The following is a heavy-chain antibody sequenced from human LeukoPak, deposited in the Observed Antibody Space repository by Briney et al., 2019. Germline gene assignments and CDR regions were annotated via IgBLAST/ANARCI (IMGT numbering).Heavy chain of an antibody. CDR3: ARGGGYYSIPFDY. V-gene: IGHV1-69*04. CDR2: IIPIFGIA. Sequence: SVKVSCKASGGSFSSYAISWVRQAPGQGLEWMGRIIPIFGIANYAQKFQGRVTITADKSTSTAYMELSSLRSEDTAVYYCARGGGYYSIPFDYWGQGTLVTVSS. CDR1: GGSFSSYA. J-gene: IGHJ4*02. D-gene: IGHD3-22*01.